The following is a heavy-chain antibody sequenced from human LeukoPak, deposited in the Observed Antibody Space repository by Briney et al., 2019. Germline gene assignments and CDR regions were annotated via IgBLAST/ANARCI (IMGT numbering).Heavy chain of an antibody. CDR1: GYTFTSYG. CDR3: ARDYDFWSGYRCPYYYYGMDV. CDR2: ISAYNGNT. J-gene: IGHJ6*02. D-gene: IGHD3-3*01. V-gene: IGHV1-18*01. Sequence: ASVKVSCKASGYTFTSYGISWVRQAPGQGLEWMGWISAYNGNTNYAQKLQGRVTMTTDTSTSTAYMELRSLRSDDTAVYYCARDYDFWSGYRCPYYYYGMDVWGQGTTVTVSS.